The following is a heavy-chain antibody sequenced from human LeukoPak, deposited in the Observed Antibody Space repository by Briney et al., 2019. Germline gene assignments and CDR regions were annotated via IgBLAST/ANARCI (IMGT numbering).Heavy chain of an antibody. Sequence: ASVKVSCKASGYTFTTYYMHWVRQAPGQGLEWMGVINPSGDSTFYAQKFQGRVTMTRNTSISTAYMELSSLRSEDTAVYYCARAWSGGPKYFQHWGQGTLVTVSS. CDR2: INPSGDST. J-gene: IGHJ1*01. V-gene: IGHV1-46*01. D-gene: IGHD1-26*01. CDR1: GYTFTTYY. CDR3: ARAWSGGPKYFQH.